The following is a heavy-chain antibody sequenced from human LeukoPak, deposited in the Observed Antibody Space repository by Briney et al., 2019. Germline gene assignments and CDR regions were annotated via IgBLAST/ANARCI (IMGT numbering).Heavy chain of an antibody. J-gene: IGHJ4*02. V-gene: IGHV3-48*01. CDR3: ARVWYSGSYPVDY. Sequence: GGSLRLSCAASGFTFSSYSMNWVRQAPGKGLEWVSYISASTGIIYYADSVKGRFTISRDDAKNSLYLQMNSLRAEDTAVYYCARVWYSGSYPVDYWGQGTLVTVSS. D-gene: IGHD1-26*01. CDR1: GFTFSSYS. CDR2: ISASTGII.